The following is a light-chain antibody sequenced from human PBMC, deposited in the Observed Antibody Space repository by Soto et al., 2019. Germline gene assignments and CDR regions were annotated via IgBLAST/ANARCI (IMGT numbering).Light chain of an antibody. V-gene: IGKV1-12*01. CDR3: QQADSFPLT. CDR1: QSIYKW. Sequence: DIQMIQSPSSVSASIGDRVTISCRASQSIYKWLVWYQQKPGKAPKLLIYAASSLQSGVPSRFSGCGYGTDFTLTISSLQPEDYATYYCQQADSFPLTFGGGTKVEI. CDR2: AAS. J-gene: IGKJ4*01.